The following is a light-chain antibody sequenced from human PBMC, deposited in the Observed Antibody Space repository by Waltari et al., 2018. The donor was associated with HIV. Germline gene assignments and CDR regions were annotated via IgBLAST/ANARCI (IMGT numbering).Light chain of an antibody. V-gene: IGLV2-23*02. Sequence: QSALPQPAAVYGSPGQAIPISCTGTSSAVGGYNLVSCYQQHPGKAPKLMIYEVSKRPSGVSNRFSGSKSGNTASLTISGLQAEDEADYYCCAYAGSTTYVIFGGGTKLTVL. CDR2: EVS. CDR3: CAYAGSTTYVI. J-gene: IGLJ2*01. CDR1: SSAVGGYNL.